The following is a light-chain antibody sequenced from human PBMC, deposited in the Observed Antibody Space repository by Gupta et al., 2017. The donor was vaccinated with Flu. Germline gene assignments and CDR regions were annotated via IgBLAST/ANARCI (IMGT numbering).Light chain of an antibody. J-gene: IGLJ1*01. V-gene: IGLV3-21*02. CDR1: NIGEKS. CDR2: DDG. Sequence: SYVLTQPPSVSVAPGQTARITCGGNNIGEKSVHWYQQKAGQAPVLVVHDDGDRPSGIPERFSGSKSGNTATLTISRVEVGDEADYYCQVWDGNSDPYVFGTATKVTVL. CDR3: QVWDGNSDPYV.